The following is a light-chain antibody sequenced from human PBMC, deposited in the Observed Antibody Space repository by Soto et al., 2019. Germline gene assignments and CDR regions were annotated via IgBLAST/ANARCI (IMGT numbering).Light chain of an antibody. J-gene: IGLJ3*02. CDR2: GNR. CDR3: QAYDYSLTAFV. Sequence: QSALTQPPSVSGAPGQRVTSSCTGNNSNLGAGYDVHWYQQLPGAAPKLVIFGNRNRPSGVPERFSGSKSGTSASLAITGLQAEDEADYYCQAYDYSLTAFVFXGGTQLTVL. CDR1: NSNLGAGYD. V-gene: IGLV1-40*01.